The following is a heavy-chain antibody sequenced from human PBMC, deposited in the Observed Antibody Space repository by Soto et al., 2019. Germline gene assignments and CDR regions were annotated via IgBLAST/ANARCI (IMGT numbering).Heavy chain of an antibody. J-gene: IGHJ6*02. CDR3: ARDLDIVVVPAAMRYYGMDV. CDR2: INSDGSST. CDR1: GFTFSSYW. V-gene: IGHV3-74*01. D-gene: IGHD2-2*01. Sequence: GGSLRLSCAASGFTFSSYWMHWVRQAPGKGLVWVSRINSDGSSTSYADSVKGRFTISRDNAKNTLYLQMNSLRAEDTAVYYCARDLDIVVVPAAMRYYGMDVWGQGTTVTVSS.